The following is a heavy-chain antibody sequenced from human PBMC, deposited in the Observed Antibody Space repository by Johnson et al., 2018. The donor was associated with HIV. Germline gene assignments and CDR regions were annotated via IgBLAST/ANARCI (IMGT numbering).Heavy chain of an antibody. CDR2: IYSGGST. Sequence: VQLVESGGALVQPGGSLRLSCAASGFTVSSHYMNWVRQAPGKGLEWVSVIYSGGSTYYADSVKGRFTISRDNSKNTLYLQMNSLRAEDTAVYYCARSGWYLSYAFDIWGQGTMVTVSS. J-gene: IGHJ3*02. CDR1: GFTVSSHY. V-gene: IGHV3-66*01. CDR3: ARSGWYLSYAFDI. D-gene: IGHD6-19*01.